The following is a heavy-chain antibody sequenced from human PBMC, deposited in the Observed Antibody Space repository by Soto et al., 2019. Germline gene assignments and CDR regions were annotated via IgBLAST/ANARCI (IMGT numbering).Heavy chain of an antibody. J-gene: IGHJ6*02. V-gene: IGHV1-24*01. CDR2: FDPEDGET. CDR1: GYTLTELS. Sequence: GASVKVSCKVSGYTLTELSMHWVRQAPGKGLEWMGGFDPEDGETIYAQKFQGRVTMTEDTSTDTAYMELSSLRSEDTAVYYCATVQRLGGDYYGMDVWAQGTTVTVSS. CDR3: ATVQRLGGDYYGMDV.